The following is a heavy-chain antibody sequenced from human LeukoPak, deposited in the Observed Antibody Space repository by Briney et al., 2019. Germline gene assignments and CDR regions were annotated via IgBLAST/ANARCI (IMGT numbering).Heavy chain of an antibody. V-gene: IGHV3-74*03. CDR2: IDSNGIST. Sequence: GGSLRLSCAASGFTFSNYWTHWVRQAPGKGLVWVSRIDSNGISTTYVDSVKGRFTISRDNAKKTLYLQMNSLRAEDTAVYYCTIPASGYSYGVLDSWGQGALVTVSS. J-gene: IGHJ4*02. CDR1: GFTFSNYW. D-gene: IGHD5-18*01. CDR3: TIPASGYSYGVLDS.